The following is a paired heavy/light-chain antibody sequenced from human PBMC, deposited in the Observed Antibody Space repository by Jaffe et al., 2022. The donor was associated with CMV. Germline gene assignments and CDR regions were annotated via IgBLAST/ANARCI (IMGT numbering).Light chain of an antibody. CDR2: LGS. CDR3: MQALQTRT. V-gene: IGKV2-28*01. J-gene: IGKJ3*01. Sequence: DIVMTQSPLSLPVTPGEPASISCRSSQSLLHSNGYNYLDWYLQKPGQSPQLLIYLGSNRASGVPDRFSGSGSGTDFTLKISRVEAEDVGVYYCMQALQTRTFGPGTKVDIK. CDR1: QSLLHSNGYNY.
Heavy chain of an antibody. CDR1: GFTFSSYG. D-gene: IGHD6-13*01. Sequence: QVQLVESGGGVVQPGRSLRLSCAASGFTFSSYGMHWVRQAPGKGLEWVAVIWYDGSNKYYADSVKGRFTISRDNSKNTLYLQMNSLRAEDTAVYYCARDRADSSSWYVNYYYYMDVWGKGTTVTVSS. CDR3: ARDRADSSSWYVNYYYYMDV. J-gene: IGHJ6*03. V-gene: IGHV3-33*08. CDR2: IWYDGSNK.